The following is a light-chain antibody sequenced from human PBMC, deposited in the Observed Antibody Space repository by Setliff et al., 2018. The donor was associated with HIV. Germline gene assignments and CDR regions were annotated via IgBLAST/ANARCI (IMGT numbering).Light chain of an antibody. CDR1: SSNIETHY. CDR3: AAWNDRPTGIYV. J-gene: IGLJ1*01. Sequence: QSVLTQPPSASGAPGQTVTISCSGSSSNIETHYVYWYQQFPGTAPKLLIYRNDQRPPGVPARFSGSKSGTSAALTISDLRAEDEAEYFCAAWNDRPTGIYVFGTGTKVTVL. CDR2: RND. V-gene: IGLV1-47*01.